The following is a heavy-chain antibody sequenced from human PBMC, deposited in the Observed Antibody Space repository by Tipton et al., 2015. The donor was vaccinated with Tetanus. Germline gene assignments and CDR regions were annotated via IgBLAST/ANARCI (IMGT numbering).Heavy chain of an antibody. D-gene: IGHD6-19*01. CDR3: ARERLGPVTGTRYYFDY. CDR1: GYTFSHYG. Sequence: QSGPEVKKPGASVKVSCKASGYTFSHYGITWVRQAPGQGPEWMGWISAYNGNTRYAQKFQGRVTMTTDTSTSTAFMELRTLRSDDTAVYYCARERLGPVTGTRYYFDYWGQGIPVIVSS. J-gene: IGHJ4*02. V-gene: IGHV1-18*01. CDR2: ISAYNGNT.